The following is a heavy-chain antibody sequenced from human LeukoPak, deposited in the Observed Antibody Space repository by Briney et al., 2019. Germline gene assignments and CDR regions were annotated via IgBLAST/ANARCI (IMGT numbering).Heavy chain of an antibody. CDR3: ARQPESEYSYGFEDH. CDR1: GGSISPYY. D-gene: IGHD5-18*01. Sequence: SSETLSLTCTVSGGSISPYYWSRIRQPPGKGLEWIGYIYYSGSTDYNPSLKSRVTISVDTSKNQFSLRLNSVTAADTAVYYCARQPESEYSYGFEDHWGQGILVTVSS. V-gene: IGHV4-59*08. CDR2: IYYSGST. J-gene: IGHJ4*02.